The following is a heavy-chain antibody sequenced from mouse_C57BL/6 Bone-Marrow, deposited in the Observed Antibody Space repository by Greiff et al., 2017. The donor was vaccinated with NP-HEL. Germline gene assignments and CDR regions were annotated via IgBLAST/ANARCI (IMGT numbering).Heavy chain of an antibody. CDR1: GYTFTGYW. D-gene: IGHD1-2*01. V-gene: IGHV1-9*01. CDR2: ILPGSGST. CDR3: ARFGWLLDY. Sequence: VQLEQSGAELMKPGASVKLSCKATGYTFTGYWIEWVKQRPGHGLEWIGEILPGSGSTNYNDKFKGKATFTADTSSNTAYMQLSSLTTEDSAIYYCARFGWLLDYWGQGTTLTVSS. J-gene: IGHJ2*01.